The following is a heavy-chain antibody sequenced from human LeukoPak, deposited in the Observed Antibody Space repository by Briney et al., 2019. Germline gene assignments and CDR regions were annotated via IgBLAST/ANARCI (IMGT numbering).Heavy chain of an antibody. CDR2: INHSGST. D-gene: IGHD6-13*01. CDR1: GGSFSGYY. Sequence: SETLSLTCAVYGGSFSGYYWSWIRQPPGKGLEWIGEINHSGSTNYNPSLKGRVTISVDTSKNQFSLRLSSVTAADTAVYYCARVGRAAAGPSARYSAFRYWGQGTLVTVSS. V-gene: IGHV4-34*01. J-gene: IGHJ4*02. CDR3: ARVGRAAAGPSARYSAFRY.